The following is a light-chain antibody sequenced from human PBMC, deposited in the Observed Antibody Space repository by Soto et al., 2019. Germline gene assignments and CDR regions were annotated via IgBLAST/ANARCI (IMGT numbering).Light chain of an antibody. CDR1: QGISSF. CDR2: AAS. V-gene: IGKV1-13*02. Sequence: AIQLTQSPSSLSASVGDRVTITCRASQGISSFLAWFQQKPGKAPKLLIYAASTLQSGVPSRFSGSGSGTDFTLTISTLQPDDFATYYCQQYTSYSRTFGQGTKVDIK. CDR3: QQYTSYSRT. J-gene: IGKJ1*01.